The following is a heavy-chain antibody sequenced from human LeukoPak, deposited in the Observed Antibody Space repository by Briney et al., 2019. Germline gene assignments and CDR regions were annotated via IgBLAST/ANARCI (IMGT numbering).Heavy chain of an antibody. V-gene: IGHV3-23*01. Sequence: GGSLRLSCAASGFTFSNYAMSWVRQAPGKGLEWVSTISGSGGSTYYADSVKGRFTISRDNSKNTLYLQMNSLRAEDTAVYYCAKGSGKQWLVRFDYWGQGTLVTVSS. CDR1: GFTFSNYA. D-gene: IGHD6-19*01. CDR3: AKGSGKQWLVRFDY. J-gene: IGHJ4*02. CDR2: ISGSGGST.